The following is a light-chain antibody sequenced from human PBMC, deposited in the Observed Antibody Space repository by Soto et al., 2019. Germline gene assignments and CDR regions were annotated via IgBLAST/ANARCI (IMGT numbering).Light chain of an antibody. J-gene: IGKJ3*01. CDR2: GAS. CDR1: QSVGTD. V-gene: IGKV3-15*01. Sequence: EIVMTQSPATLSVSPGERATLSCRASQSVGTDLAWYQQKPGQAPRRLIYGASTRATGVPARFSGSGSGTEFTLTNNSLQSEDLAVYYCHQYNDWPRFTFGPGTKVEIK. CDR3: HQYNDWPRFT.